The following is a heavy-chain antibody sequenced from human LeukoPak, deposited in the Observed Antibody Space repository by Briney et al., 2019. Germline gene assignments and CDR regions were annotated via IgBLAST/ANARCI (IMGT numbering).Heavy chain of an antibody. J-gene: IGHJ6*02. CDR1: GYTFTSYD. CDR3: ARGRPVQLWLLGCYYGMDV. V-gene: IGHV1-8*01. Sequence: ASVKVSCKASGYTFTSYDINWVRQATGQGLEWMGWMNPNSGNTGYAQKFQGRVTMTRNTSISTAYMELSSLRSEDTAVYYCARGRPVQLWLLGCYYGMDVWGQGTTVTVSS. CDR2: MNPNSGNT. D-gene: IGHD5-18*01.